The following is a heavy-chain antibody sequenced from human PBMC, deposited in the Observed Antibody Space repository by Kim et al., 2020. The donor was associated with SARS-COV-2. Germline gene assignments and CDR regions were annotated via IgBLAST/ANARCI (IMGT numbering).Heavy chain of an antibody. CDR2: ISWNSGSI. CDR3: AKEFDSSGIHNGRGGGMDV. Sequence: GGSLRLSCAASGFTFGDYAMHWVRQAPGKGLEWVSGISWNSGSIGYADSVKGRFTISRDNAKNSLYLQMNSLRAEDTALYYCAKEFDSSGIHNGRGGGMDVWGQGTTVTVSS. V-gene: IGHV3-9*01. D-gene: IGHD3-10*01. CDR1: GFTFGDYA. J-gene: IGHJ6*02.